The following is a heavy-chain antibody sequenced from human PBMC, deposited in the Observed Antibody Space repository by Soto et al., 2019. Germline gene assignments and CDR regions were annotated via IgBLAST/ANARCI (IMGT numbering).Heavy chain of an antibody. D-gene: IGHD6-13*01. J-gene: IGHJ5*02. CDR3: AKDPWVAAAGTGWFDP. CDR1: GFTFSSYA. Sequence: GGSLRLSCAASGFTFSSYAMSWVRQAPGKGLEWVSAISGSGGSTYYADSVKGRFTIPRDNSKNTLYLQMNSLRAEDTAVYYCAKDPWVAAAGTGWFDPWGQGTLVT. V-gene: IGHV3-23*01. CDR2: ISGSGGST.